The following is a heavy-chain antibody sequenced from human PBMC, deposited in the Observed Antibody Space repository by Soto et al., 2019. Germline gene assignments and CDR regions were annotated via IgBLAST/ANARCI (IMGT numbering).Heavy chain of an antibody. CDR2: IYYSGST. CDR1: GGSISSGGYY. CDR3: ARVPYDSSGYYYGDC. V-gene: IGHV4-31*03. D-gene: IGHD3-22*01. Sequence: QVQLQESGPGLVKPSQTLSLTCTVSGGSISSGGYYWSWIRQHPGKGLEWIGYIYYSGSTYYNPSLKSRVTISVDTSKHQFSLTLSSVTAEDTAVYYCARVPYDSSGYYYGDCWCQGTLVTVSS. J-gene: IGHJ4*02.